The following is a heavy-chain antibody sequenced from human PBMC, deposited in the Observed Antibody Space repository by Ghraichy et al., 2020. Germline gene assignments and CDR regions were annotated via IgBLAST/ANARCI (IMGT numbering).Heavy chain of an antibody. J-gene: IGHJ4*02. Sequence: ASVKVSCKASGYTFTGYYMHWVRQAPGQGLEWMGWINPNSGGTNYAQKFQGRVTMTRDTSISTAYMELSRLRSDDTAVYYCARGTPRYNWNYALNFDYWGQGTLVTVSS. V-gene: IGHV1-2*02. CDR1: GYTFTGYY. CDR2: INPNSGGT. CDR3: ARGTPRYNWNYALNFDY. D-gene: IGHD1-7*01.